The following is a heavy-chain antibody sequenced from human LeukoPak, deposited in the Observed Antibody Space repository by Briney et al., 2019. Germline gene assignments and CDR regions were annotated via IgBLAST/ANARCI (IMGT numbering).Heavy chain of an antibody. CDR2: TVVGSDIS. Sequence: SVKVSCKASGLTFTASAMQWVRQARGQRLEWIGWTVVGSDISIYAQKFQERVTITRDVSTSTVYMEMSSLNSDDTAVYYCAADRFQLDPFYFNSWGQGTLVTVSS. J-gene: IGHJ4*02. CDR3: AADRFQLDPFYFNS. V-gene: IGHV1-58*02. D-gene: IGHD1-1*01. CDR1: GLTFTASA.